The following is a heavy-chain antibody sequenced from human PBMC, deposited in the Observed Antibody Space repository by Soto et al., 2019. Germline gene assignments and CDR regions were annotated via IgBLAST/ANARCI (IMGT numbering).Heavy chain of an antibody. V-gene: IGHV3-48*01. CDR2: ISSSSSTI. CDR1: GFTFSSYS. CDR3: ARGMGEEWAPSIAARRSWFDP. Sequence: GSLRLSCAASGFTFSSYSMNWVRQAPGKGLEWVSYISSSSSTIYYADSVKGRFTISRDNAKNSLYLQMNSLRAEDTAVYYCARGMGEEWAPSIAARRSWFDPWGQGTLVTVSS. J-gene: IGHJ5*02. D-gene: IGHD6-6*01.